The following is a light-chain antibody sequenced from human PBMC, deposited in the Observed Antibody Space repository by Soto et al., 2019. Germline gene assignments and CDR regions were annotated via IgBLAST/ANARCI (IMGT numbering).Light chain of an antibody. CDR2: GAS. Sequence: EIVLTQSPGSLSLSPGERATLSCRASQSVSSTYSAWYQQKPGEAPRVLIYGASSKAPGIADRFSGSGSETDFTLTISRLEPEDFAVYYCHQCGNSWWTFGQGTKVEIK. J-gene: IGKJ1*01. V-gene: IGKV3-20*01. CDR3: HQCGNSWWT. CDR1: QSVSSTY.